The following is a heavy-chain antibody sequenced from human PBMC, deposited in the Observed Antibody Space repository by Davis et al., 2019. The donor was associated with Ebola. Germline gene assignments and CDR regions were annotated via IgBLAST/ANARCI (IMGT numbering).Heavy chain of an antibody. J-gene: IGHJ4*02. V-gene: IGHV1-3*01. Sequence: ASVKVSCKASGYTFTSYAMHWVRQAPGQRPEWMGWINAGNGNTKYSQKIQGRVTITRDTSASTAYMELSSPRSEDTAVYYCARGGDSSGYYSLDYWGQGTLVTVSS. CDR3: ARGGDSSGYYSLDY. CDR2: INAGNGNT. CDR1: GYTFTSYA. D-gene: IGHD3-22*01.